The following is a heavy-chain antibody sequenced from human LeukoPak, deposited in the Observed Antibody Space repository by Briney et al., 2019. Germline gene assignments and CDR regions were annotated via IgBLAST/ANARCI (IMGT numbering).Heavy chain of an antibody. J-gene: IGHJ4*02. CDR3: ASQYYYGSAKYYFDY. CDR2: IYYSGST. V-gene: IGHV4-59*01. CDR1: GGSISSYY. D-gene: IGHD3-10*01. Sequence: SETLSLTCTVSGGSISSYYWSWIRQPPGKGLEWIGYIYYSGSTNYNPSLKSRVTISVDTSKNQFSLKLSSVTAADTAVYYCASQYYYGSAKYYFDYWGQGTLVTVSS.